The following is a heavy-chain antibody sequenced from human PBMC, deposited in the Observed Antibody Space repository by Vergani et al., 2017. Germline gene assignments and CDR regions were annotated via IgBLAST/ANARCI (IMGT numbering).Heavy chain of an antibody. D-gene: IGHD5-18*01. CDR3: SRGRGYSFGYYGY. V-gene: IGHV3-49*04. Sequence: EVQLVESGGGLVPPGRSLRLSCAASGFSFGDYAMTWVRQAPGKGLEWVAFIINKAYGGTTEYAASVKGRFTISRDDSKRPAYLQLSGLKTEDTAVYFCSRGRGYSFGYYGYLGQGTPVTVS. CDR2: IINKAYGGTT. CDR1: GFSFGDYA. J-gene: IGHJ4*03.